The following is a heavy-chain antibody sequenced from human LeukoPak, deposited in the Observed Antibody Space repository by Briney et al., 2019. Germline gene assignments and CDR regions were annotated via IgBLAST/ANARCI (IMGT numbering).Heavy chain of an antibody. V-gene: IGHV3-23*01. CDR2: ISGSGSST. CDR3: AKGGGSTFDN. D-gene: IGHD3-10*01. Sequence: PGGSLRLSCAASGFTFSSYAMSWVRQAPGKGLEWVSAISGSGSSTYYADSVKGRFTISRDNARNTFYLQLTSPRDEDTALYYCAKGGGSTFDNWGQGILVTVFS. J-gene: IGHJ4*02. CDR1: GFTFSSYA.